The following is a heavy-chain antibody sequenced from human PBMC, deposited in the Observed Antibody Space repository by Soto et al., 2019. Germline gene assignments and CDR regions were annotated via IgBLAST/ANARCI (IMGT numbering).Heavy chain of an antibody. CDR2: IHAGNGDT. J-gene: IGHJ4*02. V-gene: IGHV1-3*01. CDR1: GYTFTNFA. D-gene: IGHD2-2*01. CDR3: ARVYCSSTSCQYYFDN. Sequence: QVHLVQSGAEVKKPGASVKLSCKAFGYTFTNFAIHWARQAPGERLEWMGWIHAGNGDTVYSQNFQGRVTIATDTSSSPPYMELSSLRSEDTALYYCARVYCSSTSCQYYFDNWGQGTPVTVSS.